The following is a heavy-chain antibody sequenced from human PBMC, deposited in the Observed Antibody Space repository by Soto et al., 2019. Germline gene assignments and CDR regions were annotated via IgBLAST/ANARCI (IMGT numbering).Heavy chain of an antibody. CDR2: IYYSGNT. CDR1: GGSISSDDFY. Sequence: SETLSLTCTVSGGSISSDDFYWSWIRQHPGKGLEWIGYIYYSGNTYYNPSLKSRVTILVDTSKNQFSLKIRSVTAADASVYYCARIVVIPAAPDYYNYYGVDVWGQGTTVTVSS. V-gene: IGHV4-31*03. J-gene: IGHJ6*02. D-gene: IGHD2-2*01. CDR3: ARIVVIPAAPDYYNYYGVDV.